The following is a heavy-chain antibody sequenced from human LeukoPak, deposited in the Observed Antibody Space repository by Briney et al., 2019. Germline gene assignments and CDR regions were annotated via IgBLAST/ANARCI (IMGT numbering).Heavy chain of an antibody. CDR2: MNPNSGNT. V-gene: IGHV1-8*01. J-gene: IGHJ4*02. D-gene: IGHD3-22*01. CDR3: ARGGGYYDSSGYYYEKD. CDR1: GYTFTSYD. Sequence: ASVKVSCKASGYTFTSYDINWVRQATGQGLEWMGWMNPNSGNTGYAQKFQGRVTMTRNTSISTAYMELRSLRSDDTAVYYCARGGGYYDSSGYYYEKDWGQGTLVTVSS.